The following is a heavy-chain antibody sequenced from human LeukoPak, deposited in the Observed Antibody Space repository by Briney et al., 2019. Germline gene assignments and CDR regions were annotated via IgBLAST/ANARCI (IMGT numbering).Heavy chain of an antibody. CDR2: IRSKAYGETA. V-gene: IGHV3-49*03. Sequence: GGSLRLSCAASGFTFSKAWMNWIRQAPGKGLEGVGFIRSKAYGETADYAASVKGRFTISRDDSKAIAYLQMNSLKTEDTAVYHCTRDRGAYNLYDYWGQGTLVTVSS. D-gene: IGHD1-1*01. CDR1: GFTFSKAW. J-gene: IGHJ4*02. CDR3: TRDRGAYNLYDY.